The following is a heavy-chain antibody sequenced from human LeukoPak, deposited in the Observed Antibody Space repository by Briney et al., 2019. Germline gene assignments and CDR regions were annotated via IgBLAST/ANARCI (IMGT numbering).Heavy chain of an antibody. J-gene: IGHJ4*02. D-gene: IGHD3-3*01. Sequence: ASVKVSCKASGYTFTGYYMHWVRQAPGQGLEWMGWINPNSGGTNYAQKFQGRVTMTRDTSISTAYMELSRLRSDDTAVYYCARPPYYDFWSGYPLGYWGQGTLVTVSP. V-gene: IGHV1-2*02. CDR3: ARPPYYDFWSGYPLGY. CDR1: GYTFTGYY. CDR2: INPNSGGT.